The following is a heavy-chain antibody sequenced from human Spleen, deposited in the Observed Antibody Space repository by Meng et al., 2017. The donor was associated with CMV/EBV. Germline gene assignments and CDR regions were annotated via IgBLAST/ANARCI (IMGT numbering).Heavy chain of an antibody. J-gene: IGHJ4*02. CDR3: ATGTTGFISY. CDR2: INHSGST. CDR1: GVSFSGYY. D-gene: IGHD4-17*01. V-gene: IGHV4-34*01. Sequence: QQPLQQWGSILVKPSETLSPTCAVYGVSFSGYYWSWFRQPPGKGLEWIGEINHSGSTNYTPSLKSRVTISVDTSKNQFSLKLSSVTAADTAVYYCATGTTGFISYWGQGTLVTVSS.